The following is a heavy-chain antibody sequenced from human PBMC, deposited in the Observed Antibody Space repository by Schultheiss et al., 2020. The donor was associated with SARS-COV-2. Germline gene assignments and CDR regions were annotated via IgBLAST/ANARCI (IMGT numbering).Heavy chain of an antibody. CDR1: GGSFSGYY. CDR2: INHSGST. CDR3: ASFCSGGSCYSDGDAFDI. V-gene: IGHV4-34*01. D-gene: IGHD2-15*01. Sequence: SETLSLTCAVYGGSFSGYYWSWIRQPPGKGLEWIGEINHSGSTNYNPSLKSRVTISVDTSKNQFSLKLNSVTAADTAVYYCASFCSGGSCYSDGDAFDIWGQGTMVTVSS. J-gene: IGHJ3*02.